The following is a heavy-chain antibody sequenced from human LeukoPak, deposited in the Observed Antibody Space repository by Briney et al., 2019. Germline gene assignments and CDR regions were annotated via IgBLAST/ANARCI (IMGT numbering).Heavy chain of an antibody. CDR1: GYTFTGYY. CDR2: INPNSGGT. V-gene: IGHV1-2*02. D-gene: IGHD2-2*01. CDR3: ARVTAAATKKYYFDY. J-gene: IGHJ4*02. Sequence: ASVKVSCKASGYTFTGYYMHWVRQAPGQGLEWMGWINPNSGGTNYAQKFQGRVTMTRDTSNSTAYMELSRLRSDDTAVYYCARVTAAATKKYYFDYWGQGTLVTVSS.